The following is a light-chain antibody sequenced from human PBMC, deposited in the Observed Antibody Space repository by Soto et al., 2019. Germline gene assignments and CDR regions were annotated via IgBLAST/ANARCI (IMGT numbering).Light chain of an antibody. J-gene: IGKJ1*01. Sequence: EIVMTQSPATLSVSPGERATLSCRASQSVSSNLAWYKQKPGQAPRLLIYGASTRATGIPARFSGSGSGTEFTLTISSLQSEDFAVYYCQQYNNWPRTFGQGTTVDIK. CDR3: QQYNNWPRT. CDR2: GAS. CDR1: QSVSSN. V-gene: IGKV3-15*01.